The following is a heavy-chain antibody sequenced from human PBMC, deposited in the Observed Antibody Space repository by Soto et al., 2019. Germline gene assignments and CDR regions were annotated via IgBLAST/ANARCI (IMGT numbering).Heavy chain of an antibody. Sequence: ASVKVSCKASGYTFTSYGISWVRQAPGQGLEWMGWISAYNGNTNYAQKLQGRVTMTTDTSTSTAYLELRSLRSDDTAVYYCARDFGHYDFWSGYYNGVSSNPSGSVDYWGQGTLVTVSS. CDR2: ISAYNGNT. V-gene: IGHV1-18*01. CDR1: GYTFTSYG. D-gene: IGHD3-3*01. J-gene: IGHJ4*02. CDR3: ARDFGHYDFWSGYYNGVSSNPSGSVDY.